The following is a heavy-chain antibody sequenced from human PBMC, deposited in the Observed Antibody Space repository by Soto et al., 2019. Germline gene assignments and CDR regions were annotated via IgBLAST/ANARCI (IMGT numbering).Heavy chain of an antibody. V-gene: IGHV3-15*07. CDR3: ARDGASFDV. D-gene: IGHD2-15*01. CDR1: GFTFSNAW. J-gene: IGHJ5*02. CDR2: IKGKTDGGTT. Sequence: GGSLRLSCAASGFTFSNAWMNWVRQAPGKGLEWVGRIKGKTDGGTTDYAESVKGRFTISRDNAKNSLFLQMNSLRDEDTAVYYCARDGASFDVWGQGTLGTVSS.